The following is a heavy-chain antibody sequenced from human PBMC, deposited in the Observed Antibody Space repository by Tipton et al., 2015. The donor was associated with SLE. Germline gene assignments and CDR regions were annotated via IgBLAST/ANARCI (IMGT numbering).Heavy chain of an antibody. CDR2: INPSGGST. CDR3: ARHFLVTDAFDI. J-gene: IGHJ3*02. CDR1: GYTFTSYY. V-gene: IGHV1-46*01. Sequence: QVQLVQSGAEVKKPGASVKVSCKASGYTFTSYYMHWVRQAPGQGLEWMGIINPSGGSTSYAQKFQSRVTMTRDTSTSTVYMELSSLRSEDTAVYYCARHFLVTDAFDIWGQGTMVSVSS. D-gene: IGHD2-21*02.